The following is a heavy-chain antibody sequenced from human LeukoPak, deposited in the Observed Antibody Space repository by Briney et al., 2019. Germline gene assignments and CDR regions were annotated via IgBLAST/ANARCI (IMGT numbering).Heavy chain of an antibody. V-gene: IGHV4-59*01. D-gene: IGHD4-11*01. Sequence: PSETLSLTCTVSGGSISSYYWSWIRQPPGKGLEWIGYIYYSGSTNYNPSLKSRVTISVDTPKNQFSLKLSSVTAADTAVYYCARGTWDYSNYRHLRGVNWFDPWGQGTLVTVSS. CDR1: GGSISSYY. CDR3: ARGTWDYSNYRHLRGVNWFDP. J-gene: IGHJ5*02. CDR2: IYYSGST.